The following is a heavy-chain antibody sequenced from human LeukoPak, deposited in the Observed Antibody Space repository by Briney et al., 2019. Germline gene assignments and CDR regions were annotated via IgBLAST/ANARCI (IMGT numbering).Heavy chain of an antibody. D-gene: IGHD1-1*01. CDR3: ARETGYNWNDEGYFDY. CDR1: GDTFSSYA. Sequence: GASVKVSCKASGDTFSSYAISWVRQAPGQGLEWMGGIIPIFGTANYAQKFQGRVTITADESTSTAYMELSSLRSEDTAVYYCARETGYNWNDEGYFDYWGQGTLVTVSS. CDR2: IIPIFGTA. J-gene: IGHJ4*02. V-gene: IGHV1-69*01.